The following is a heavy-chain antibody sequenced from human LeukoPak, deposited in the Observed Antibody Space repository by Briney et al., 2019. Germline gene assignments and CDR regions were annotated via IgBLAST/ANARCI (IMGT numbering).Heavy chain of an antibody. D-gene: IGHD2-2*01. Sequence: PGGSLRLSCAASGFTFNTYTMNWVRQAPGKGLEWVSSISSSSNNINYADSVKGRFTISRDNAMNSVHLRMNSLRVEDTAVYYCARGYQRPDYWGQGTLITVSS. V-gene: IGHV3-21*01. CDR3: ARGYQRPDY. CDR1: GFTFNTYT. J-gene: IGHJ4*02. CDR2: ISSSSNNI.